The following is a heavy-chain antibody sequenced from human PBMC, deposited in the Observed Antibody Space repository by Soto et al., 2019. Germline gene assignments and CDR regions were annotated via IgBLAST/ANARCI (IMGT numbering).Heavy chain of an antibody. CDR1: GFTFSDFW. CDR3: GRDEVRKAVGV. Sequence: PGGSLRLSCAASGFTFSDFWMSWVRQAPGKGLEWVANIRGDGSEKRYVDSVRGRFTISRDNAKNSVYLQMNSLRGDDTALYYCGRDEVRKAVGVWGQGTTVTVSS. J-gene: IGHJ6*02. D-gene: IGHD2-15*01. V-gene: IGHV3-7*01. CDR2: IRGDGSEK.